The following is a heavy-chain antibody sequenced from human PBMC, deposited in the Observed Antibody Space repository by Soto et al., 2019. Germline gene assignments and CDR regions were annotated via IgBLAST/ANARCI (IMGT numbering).Heavy chain of an antibody. CDR3: ARDLGGNSFPLYYFDY. D-gene: IGHD2-21*02. V-gene: IGHV3-33*01. CDR2: IWYDGSNK. CDR1: GFTFSSYG. J-gene: IGHJ4*02. Sequence: GGSLRLSCAASGFTFSSYGMHWVRQAPGKGLEWVAVIWYDGSNKYYADSVKGRFTISRDNSKNTLYLQMNSLRAEDTAVYYCARDLGGNSFPLYYFDYWGQGTLVTVYS.